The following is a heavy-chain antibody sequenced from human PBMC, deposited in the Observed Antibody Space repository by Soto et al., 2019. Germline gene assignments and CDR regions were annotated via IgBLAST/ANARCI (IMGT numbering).Heavy chain of an antibody. V-gene: IGHV4-34*01. Sequence: PSETLSLTCAVYGGSFSGYYWSWIRQPPGKGLEWIGEINHSGSTNYNPSLKSRVTISVDTSKNQFSLKLSSVTAADTAVYYCARVSRLRAAAGTHYYYYGMDVWGQGTTVTVSS. CDR3: ARVSRLRAAAGTHYYYYGMDV. CDR2: INHSGST. CDR1: GGSFSGYY. D-gene: IGHD6-13*01. J-gene: IGHJ6*02.